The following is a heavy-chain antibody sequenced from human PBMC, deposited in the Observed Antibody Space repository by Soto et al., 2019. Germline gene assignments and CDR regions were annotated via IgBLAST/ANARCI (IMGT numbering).Heavy chain of an antibody. CDR3: ARTLLGAAAGTARRNYYYYGMDV. D-gene: IGHD6-13*01. V-gene: IGHV1-2*04. J-gene: IGHJ6*02. CDR1: GYTFTGYY. Sequence: GASVKVSCKASGYTFTGYYMHWVRQAPGQGLEWMGWINPNSGGTNYAQKFQGWVTMTRDTSISTAYMELSRLRSDDTAVYYCARTLLGAAAGTARRNYYYYGMDVWGQGTTVTVSS. CDR2: INPNSGGT.